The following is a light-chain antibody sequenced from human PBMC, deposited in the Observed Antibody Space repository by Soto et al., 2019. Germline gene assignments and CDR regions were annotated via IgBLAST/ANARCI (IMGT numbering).Light chain of an antibody. CDR1: SSNLGSSY. J-gene: IGLJ7*01. V-gene: IGLV1-47*02. CDR3: QSYDSSLSNSGCV. CDR2: SNT. Sequence: QSVLTQPPSASGTPGQRVTISCSGSSSNLGSSYVFWYQQLPGTAPKLLIYSNTQRPSGVPDRFSGSKSGTSASLAITGLQAEDEADYYCQSYDSSLSNSGCVFGTGTQLTVL.